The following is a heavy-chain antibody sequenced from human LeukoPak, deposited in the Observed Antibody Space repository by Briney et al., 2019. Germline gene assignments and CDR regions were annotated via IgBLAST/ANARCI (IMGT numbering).Heavy chain of an antibody. Sequence: SETLSLTCTVSGGSISCSSYYWGWIRQPPGKGLEWIGSIYYSGSTPYNPSLKSRVTISVDTSKNQFSLKLSSVTAADAAVYYCARVWELSDAFDIWGQGTMVTVSS. CDR2: IYYSGST. D-gene: IGHD1-26*01. CDR3: ARVWELSDAFDI. J-gene: IGHJ3*02. CDR1: GGSISCSSYY. V-gene: IGHV4-39*07.